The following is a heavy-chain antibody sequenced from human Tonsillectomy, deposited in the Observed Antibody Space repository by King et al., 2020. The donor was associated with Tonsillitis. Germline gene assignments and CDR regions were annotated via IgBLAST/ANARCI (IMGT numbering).Heavy chain of an antibody. Sequence: VQLVESGGGLVQPGGSLRLSCAASGFTFSSYSMNWVRQAPGKGLEWVSYITTSSSTIYYADSAKGRFTISRDNAKNSLFLQMNSLRDEDTAVYYCARDGDGLWSMDVWGQGTTVTVSS. CDR1: GFTFSSYS. D-gene: IGHD2-8*01. V-gene: IGHV3-48*02. CDR2: ITTSSSTI. J-gene: IGHJ6*02. CDR3: ARDGDGLWSMDV.